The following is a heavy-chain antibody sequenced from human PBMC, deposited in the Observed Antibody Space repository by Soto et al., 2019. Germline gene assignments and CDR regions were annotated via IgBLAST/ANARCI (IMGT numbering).Heavy chain of an antibody. CDR1: GFTFTNYE. Sequence: GGSLRLSCAASGFTFTNYEINWVRQAPGKGLEWISYISSSGSSTYYADSVKGRFTISRDNAKTSVYLQMNSLRAEDTAVYYCARDSSGTGKIYYFDYWGQGNLVTVSS. J-gene: IGHJ4*02. CDR3: ARDSSGTGKIYYFDY. D-gene: IGHD6-19*01. CDR2: ISSSGSST. V-gene: IGHV3-48*03.